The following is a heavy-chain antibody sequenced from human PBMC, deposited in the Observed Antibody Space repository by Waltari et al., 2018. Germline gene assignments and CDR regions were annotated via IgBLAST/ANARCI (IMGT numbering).Heavy chain of an antibody. Sequence: EVQLLESGGGLVQPGGSLRLSCAASGFTFSSYAMSWVCQARGKGLEGISGINGSGGSTYDAGSRKGRFTISRDNSKNTMYLQMNSLRAVDTAVYYCAKDSPYYDFWSGRDYWGQGTLVTVSS. CDR1: GFTFSSYA. V-gene: IGHV3-23*01. CDR3: AKDSPYYDFWSGRDY. J-gene: IGHJ4*02. CDR2: INGSGGST. D-gene: IGHD3-3*01.